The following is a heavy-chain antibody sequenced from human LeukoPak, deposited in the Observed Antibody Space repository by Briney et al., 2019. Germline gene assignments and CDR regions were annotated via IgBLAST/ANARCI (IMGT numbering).Heavy chain of an antibody. Sequence: GGSLRLSCAASGFTFSSYAMSWFRQAPGKGLEWVGFIRSKAYGGTTEYAASVKGRFTISRDDSKSIAYLQMNSLKTEDTAVYYCTRTGLEWLFSDPPLDYWGQGTLVTVSS. CDR3: TRTGLEWLFSDPPLDY. J-gene: IGHJ4*02. V-gene: IGHV3-49*03. CDR1: GFTFSSYA. CDR2: IRSKAYGGTT. D-gene: IGHD3-3*01.